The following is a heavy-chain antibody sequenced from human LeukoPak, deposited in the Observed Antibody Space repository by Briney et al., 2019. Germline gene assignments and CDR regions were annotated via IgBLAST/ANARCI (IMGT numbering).Heavy chain of an antibody. CDR2: INPNSGGT. V-gene: IGHV1-2*02. D-gene: IGHD5-24*01. J-gene: IGHJ4*02. CDR1: GYTFTGYY. CDR3: ARDGTGVYNLVQY. Sequence: ASVKVSCKASGYTFTGYYMHWVRQAPGQGLEWMGWINPNSGGTNYAQKLQGRVTMTRDTSISAVYMVLSRLRSDDTAVYYCARDGTGVYNLVQYWGQGTLVTVSS.